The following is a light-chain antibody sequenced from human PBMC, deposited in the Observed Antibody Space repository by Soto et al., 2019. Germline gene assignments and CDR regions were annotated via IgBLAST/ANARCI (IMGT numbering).Light chain of an antibody. CDR2: KAS. J-gene: IGKJ1*01. CDR3: QHYYSYAAA. V-gene: IGKV1-5*03. Sequence: DIQMTQSPSTLSASIGDRVTITCRASQSISSWLAWYQQKPGKAPKLLIYKASTLQSGVPSRFRGTGSGTEFTFSISSQQPDDFATYYCQHYYSYAAAFGQGTKVEFK. CDR1: QSISSW.